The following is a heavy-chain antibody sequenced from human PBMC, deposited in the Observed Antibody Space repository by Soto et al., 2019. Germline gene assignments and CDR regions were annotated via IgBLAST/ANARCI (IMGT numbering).Heavy chain of an antibody. D-gene: IGHD3-3*01. Sequence: SEALSLTCTVSGDSIRSYYWTWIRQPPGRGLEWIGHVYYGGSTNYNPSLQRRVPMPLATSRNQFSLRLTSMTAADTAVYYCAGEGALATFGVVWGQGTRVTVSS. J-gene: IGHJ4*02. CDR2: VYYGGST. CDR1: GDSIRSYY. V-gene: IGHV4-59*01. CDR3: AGEGALATFGVV.